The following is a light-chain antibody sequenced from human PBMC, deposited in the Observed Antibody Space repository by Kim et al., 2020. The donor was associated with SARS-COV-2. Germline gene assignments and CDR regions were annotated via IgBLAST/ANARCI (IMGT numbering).Light chain of an antibody. V-gene: IGKV3-20*01. Sequence: EIVLTQSPGTLSLSPGEKATLSCRASQSVGSIYLAWYQQKPGQAPRLLIYGASSRATGIPDRFSGSGSGTDFTLTISRLEPEDFAVYYCQQYGSSPPYTFGQGTKLEI. CDR2: GAS. J-gene: IGKJ2*01. CDR1: QSVGSIY. CDR3: QQYGSSPPYT.